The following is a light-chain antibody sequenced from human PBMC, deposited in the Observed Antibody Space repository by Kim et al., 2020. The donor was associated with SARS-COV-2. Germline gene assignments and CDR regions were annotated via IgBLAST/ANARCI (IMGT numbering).Light chain of an antibody. V-gene: IGKV3-20*01. CDR3: QQYGGTPPRYT. CDR1: QSISSY. CDR2: GAS. Sequence: IVLTQSPGTLSLSPGERATLSCRASQSISSYLAWYQQKPGQAPRLLIYGASSRATGIPDRFSGRGSGTDFTLTISRLEPEDFAVYYCQQYGGTPPRYTFGQGTKLEI. J-gene: IGKJ2*01.